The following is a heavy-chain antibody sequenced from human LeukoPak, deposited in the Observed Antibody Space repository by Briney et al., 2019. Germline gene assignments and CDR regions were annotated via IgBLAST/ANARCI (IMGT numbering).Heavy chain of an antibody. CDR2: IHSGGST. Sequence: GGSLRLSCAASGFTISTNYMSWVRQAPGKGLEWVSVIHSGGSTYYADSVKGRFTISRDNSKNTLYLQMNSLRVEDTAVYYCARDPPVCSTSCLDYWGQGTLVTVSS. D-gene: IGHD2-2*01. CDR3: ARDPPVCSTSCLDY. CDR1: GFTISTNY. J-gene: IGHJ4*02. V-gene: IGHV3-53*01.